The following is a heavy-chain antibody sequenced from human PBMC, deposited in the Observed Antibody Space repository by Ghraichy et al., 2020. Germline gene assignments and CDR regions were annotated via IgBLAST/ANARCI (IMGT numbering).Heavy chain of an antibody. CDR2: IYSDGRT. V-gene: IGHV3-53*01. J-gene: IGHJ4*02. Sequence: GGSLRLSCAASGFTVSSNYMSWVRQAPGKGLEWVSVIYSDGRTYYADSVKGRFTISRDNSKNTLYLQMNSLRADDTAVYYCASSRPGPAAMHRLDYWGQGTLVTVSS. CDR3: ASSRPGPAAMHRLDY. CDR1: GFTVSSNY. D-gene: IGHD2-2*01.